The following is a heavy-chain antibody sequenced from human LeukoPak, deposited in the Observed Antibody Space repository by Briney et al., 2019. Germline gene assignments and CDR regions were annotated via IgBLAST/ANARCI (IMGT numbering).Heavy chain of an antibody. CDR2: INPNSGGT. V-gene: IGHV1-2*02. Sequence: VASVKVSCKASGYTFTGYYMHWVRQAPGQGLEWMGWINPNSGGTNYAQKFQGRVTMTRDTSISTAYMELSRLRSDDTAVYYCARSQIIVGATTGLRYWGQGTLVTVSS. D-gene: IGHD1-26*01. CDR3: ARSQIIVGATTGLRY. CDR1: GYTFTGYY. J-gene: IGHJ4*02.